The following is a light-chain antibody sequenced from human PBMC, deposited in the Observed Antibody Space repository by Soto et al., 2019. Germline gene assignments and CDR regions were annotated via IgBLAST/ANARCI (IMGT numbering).Light chain of an antibody. CDR2: GTS. V-gene: IGKV3-20*01. Sequence: ETVLTQSPGTLSLSPGERATLSCRASQSVSSNYLAWYQQKPGQAPRLLMYGTSNRVTGIPDRFSGSGSETDFTLTISRLVPEDFAVYYCQQYGNTLWTFGQGTKVEV. CDR3: QQYGNTLWT. CDR1: QSVSSNY. J-gene: IGKJ1*01.